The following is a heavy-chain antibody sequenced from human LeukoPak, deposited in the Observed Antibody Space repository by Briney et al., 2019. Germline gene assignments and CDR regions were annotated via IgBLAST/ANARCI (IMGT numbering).Heavy chain of an antibody. CDR2: ISGSGGST. D-gene: IGHD2-2*01. V-gene: IGHV3-23*01. CDR3: AKGMIPAATWMYYYYGMDV. CDR1: GFTFSTYA. J-gene: IGHJ6*04. Sequence: GGSLRLSCAASGFTFSTYAMSWVRQAPGKGLEWVSVISGSGGSTYYADSVKGRFTISRDSSRNTLYLQMNSLRAEDTAVFYCAKGMIPAATWMYYYYGMDVWGKGTTVTVSS.